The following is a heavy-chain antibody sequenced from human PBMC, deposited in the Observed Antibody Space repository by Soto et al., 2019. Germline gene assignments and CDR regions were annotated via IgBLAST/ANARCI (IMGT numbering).Heavy chain of an antibody. CDR3: AKNQERELPRVIDF. V-gene: IGHV3-23*01. Sequence: GSLRLFCATSGLTFSNYAMSWVRQAPGGGLEWVSSMGGSSSTTYYADSVRGRFTISRDRSKNTLYLQMSSLRAEDTALYYCAKNQERELPRVIDFWGQGTLVTVSS. J-gene: IGHJ4*02. CDR1: GLTFSNYA. D-gene: IGHD1-7*01. CDR2: MGGSSSTT.